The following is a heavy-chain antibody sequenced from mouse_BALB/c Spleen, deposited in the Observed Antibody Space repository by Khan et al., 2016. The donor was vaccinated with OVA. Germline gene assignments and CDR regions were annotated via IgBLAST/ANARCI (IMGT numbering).Heavy chain of an antibody. CDR3: TRCPLHDYVCGFAY. D-gene: IGHD1-2*01. Sequence: QVQLKQSGAELVRPGASVKLSCKASGYTFTDYEIHWVKQTPVHGLEWIGALHPGSGGTAYNQKFKGKATLTVDKSSSTAYLELSSLTSEDSADYYCTRCPLHDYVCGFAYWGQGTLVTVSA. V-gene: IGHV1-15*01. CDR2: LHPGSGGT. J-gene: IGHJ3*01. CDR1: GYTFTDYE.